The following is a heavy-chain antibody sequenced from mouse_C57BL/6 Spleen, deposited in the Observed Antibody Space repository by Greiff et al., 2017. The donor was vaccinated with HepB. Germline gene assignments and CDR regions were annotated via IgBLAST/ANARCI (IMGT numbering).Heavy chain of an antibody. CDR1: GYTFTDYN. D-gene: IGHD2-5*01. J-gene: IGHJ2*01. CDR3: ARSGSNYVGGFDY. V-gene: IGHV1-18*01. CDR2: INPNNGGT. Sequence: VQLKESGPELVKPGASVKIPCKASGYTFTDYNMDWVKQSHGKSLEWIGDINPNNGGTIYNQKFKGKATLTVDKSSSTAYMELRSLTSEDTAVYYCARSGSNYVGGFDYWGQGTTLTVSS.